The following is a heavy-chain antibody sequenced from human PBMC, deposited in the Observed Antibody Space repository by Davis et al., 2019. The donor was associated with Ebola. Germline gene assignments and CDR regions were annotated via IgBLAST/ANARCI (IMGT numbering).Heavy chain of an antibody. D-gene: IGHD1-26*01. CDR2: IRSAAKSYAT. CDR3: AKYRSGWSGSYFRD. V-gene: IGHV3-73*01. Sequence: PGGSLRLSCAASGFTFSGSAIHWVRQASGKGLEWVGRIRSAAKSYATSYGASVKGRFTISRDNSKNTLYLQMNSLRAEDTAVYYCAKYRSGWSGSYFRDWGQGTLVTVSS. CDR1: GFTFSGSA. J-gene: IGHJ4*02.